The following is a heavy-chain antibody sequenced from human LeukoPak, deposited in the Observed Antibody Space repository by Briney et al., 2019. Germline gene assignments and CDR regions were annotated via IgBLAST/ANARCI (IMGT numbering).Heavy chain of an antibody. D-gene: IGHD2-21*02. Sequence: PGGSLRLSCAASGFTFSRYDMHWVRQATGKGLEWVSAIGTAGDTYYPGSVKGRFTISRENAKNAFYLQMNSLRAGDTAVYYCATDSGDSGAFDIWGQGTMVTVSS. CDR3: ATDSGDSGAFDI. J-gene: IGHJ3*02. V-gene: IGHV3-13*04. CDR1: GFTFSRYD. CDR2: IGTAGDT.